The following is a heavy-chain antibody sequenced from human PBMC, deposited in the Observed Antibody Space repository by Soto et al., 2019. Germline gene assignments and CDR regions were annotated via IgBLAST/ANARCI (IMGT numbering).Heavy chain of an antibody. J-gene: IGHJ3*02. V-gene: IGHV2-5*02. D-gene: IGHD4-17*01. CDR1: GFSLSTSGVG. Sequence: QITLKESGPTVVKPTQTLTLTCTFSGFSLSTSGVGVAWIRQPPGNDLEWLALIYWDDDKRYSPALKSRLTITKDTSKNQVVLAMTNMDPVDTGTYYCAHGTTVTTGGAFDTWGQGTLVTVSS. CDR2: IYWDDDK. CDR3: AHGTTVTTGGAFDT.